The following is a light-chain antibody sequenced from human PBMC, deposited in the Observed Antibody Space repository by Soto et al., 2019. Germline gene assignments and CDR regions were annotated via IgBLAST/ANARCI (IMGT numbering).Light chain of an antibody. Sequence: QLVLTQPPSASGTPGQRVTISCSGSNSNIGSNTVNWCQQLPGTAPKLLIYSNNQRPSGVPDRFSGSKSGTSASLAISGLQSEDEADYYCAVWDDSLNGWVFGGGTKLTVL. CDR3: AVWDDSLNGWV. CDR1: NSNIGSNT. CDR2: SNN. J-gene: IGLJ3*02. V-gene: IGLV1-44*01.